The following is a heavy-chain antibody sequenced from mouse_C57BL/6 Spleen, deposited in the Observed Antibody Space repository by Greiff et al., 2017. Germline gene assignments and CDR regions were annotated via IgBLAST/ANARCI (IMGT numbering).Heavy chain of an antibody. Sequence: VKLMESGAELVRPGASVTLSCKASGYTFTDYEMHWVKQTPVHGLEWIGAIDPETGGTAYNQKFKGKAILTADKSSSTAYMELRSLTSEDSAVYYCTRRFYPHYAMDYWGQGTSVTVSS. CDR2: IDPETGGT. CDR1: GYTFTDYE. V-gene: IGHV1-15*01. J-gene: IGHJ4*01. D-gene: IGHD2-1*01. CDR3: TRRFYPHYAMDY.